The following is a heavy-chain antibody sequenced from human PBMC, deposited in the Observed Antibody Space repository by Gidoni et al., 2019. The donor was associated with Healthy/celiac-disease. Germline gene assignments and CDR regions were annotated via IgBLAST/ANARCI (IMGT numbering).Heavy chain of an antibody. D-gene: IGHD3-22*01. CDR2: IWNDGNKK. J-gene: IGHJ4*02. Sequence: QVQLVESGGGVVQPGRSLRLSCAASGFIFSSYGMHWVRQATGKGLEWVAVIWNDGNKKYYGDFVKGRFTISRDNSKSTLYLQMTSLRAEDTAVYYCARGSSVWNYDYWGQEILVTVSS. CDR3: ARGSSVWNYDY. CDR1: GFIFSSYG. V-gene: IGHV3-33*01.